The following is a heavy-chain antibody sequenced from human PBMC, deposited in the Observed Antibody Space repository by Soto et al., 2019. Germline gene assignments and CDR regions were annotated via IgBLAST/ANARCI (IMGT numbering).Heavy chain of an antibody. J-gene: IGHJ4*02. Sequence: QVQLQASRPGLVKPSQTLSLTCAVSGRSISSVGYYWSWVRQHPGKGLEWIGSISYTGSNYYNPSLQNRLAKSLDTSGNRFSLRLNSVTAADTAIYYCARSNDYWNGYGPFDYWGQGSLVSVSS. D-gene: IGHD3-3*01. CDR1: GRSISSVGYY. CDR2: ISYTGSN. V-gene: IGHV4-31*11. CDR3: ARSNDYWNGYGPFDY.